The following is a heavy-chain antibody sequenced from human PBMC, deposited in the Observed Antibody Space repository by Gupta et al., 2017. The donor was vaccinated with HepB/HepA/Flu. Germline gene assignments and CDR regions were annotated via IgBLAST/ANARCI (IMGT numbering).Heavy chain of an antibody. D-gene: IGHD2-15*01. J-gene: IGHJ4*02. CDR1: GSTFISFS. Sequence: EVQLVESGGGLVQPGGSLSLSCAVSGSTFISFSMSWVRQAPGKGLEWVAYIKHDGSEKYYVDSVKGRFTISRDNAKSSLYLQMNSLRAEDTAVYYCARGRHCNGGRCYFDYWGQGTLVTASS. CDR3: ARGRHCNGGRCYFDY. CDR2: IKHDGSEK. V-gene: IGHV3-7*01.